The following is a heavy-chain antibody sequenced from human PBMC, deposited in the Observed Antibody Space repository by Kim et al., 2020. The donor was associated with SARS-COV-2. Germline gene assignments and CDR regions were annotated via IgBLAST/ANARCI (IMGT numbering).Heavy chain of an antibody. CDR3: ASIVTNRAAAGISFDY. CDR1: GGSISSSSYY. Sequence: SETLSLTCTVSGGSISSSSYYWGWIRQPPGKGLEWIGSIYYSGSTYYNPSLKSRVTISVDTSKNQFSLKLSSVTAADTAVYYCASIVTNRAAAGISFDYWGQGTLVTVSS. V-gene: IGHV4-39*07. J-gene: IGHJ4*02. D-gene: IGHD6-13*01. CDR2: IYYSGST.